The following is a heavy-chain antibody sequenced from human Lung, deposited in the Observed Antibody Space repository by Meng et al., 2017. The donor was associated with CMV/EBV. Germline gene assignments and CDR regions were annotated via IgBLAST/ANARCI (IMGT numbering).Heavy chain of an antibody. D-gene: IGHD1-1*01. Sequence: GGSLRLXXAASGFTFSSYEMNWVRHAPGKGLEWVSYSSNNSITTYYSDSVKDRFTISRDNAKKSQFLQIDSLRADDTPVYYCATSALDYHPYFDYWGQGTLVTVSS. CDR3: ATSALDYHPYFDY. V-gene: IGHV3-48*03. J-gene: IGHJ4*02. CDR1: GFTFSSYE. CDR2: SSNNSITT.